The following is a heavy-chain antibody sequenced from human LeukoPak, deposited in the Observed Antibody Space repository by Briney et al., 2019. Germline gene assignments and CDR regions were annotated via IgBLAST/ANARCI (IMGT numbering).Heavy chain of an antibody. CDR1: GGSFSGYY. J-gene: IGHJ4*02. CDR2: INHSGST. V-gene: IGHV4-34*01. Sequence: PSETLSLTCAVYGGSFSGYYWSWIRQPPGKGLEWIGEINHSGSTNYNPSLKSRVTISVDTSKNQFSLKLSSVTAADTAVYYCARLAGDYYDSSGLDYWGQGTLVTVSS. D-gene: IGHD3-22*01. CDR3: ARLAGDYYDSSGLDY.